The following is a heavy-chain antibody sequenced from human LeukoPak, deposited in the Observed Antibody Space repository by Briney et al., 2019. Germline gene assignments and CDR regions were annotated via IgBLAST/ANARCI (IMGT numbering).Heavy chain of an antibody. V-gene: IGHV1-18*01. CDR3: ARDRDGVVVTAMRY. J-gene: IGHJ4*02. CDR2: ISAYNGNT. D-gene: IGHD2-21*02. CDR1: GYTFTSYG. Sequence: GTSVKVSCNASGYTFTSYGISLVRQAPGQGLEWMGWISAYNGNTNYAQKLQGRVTMTTDTSTSTAYMELRSLRSDDTAVYYRARDRDGVVVTAMRYWGQGTLVTVSS.